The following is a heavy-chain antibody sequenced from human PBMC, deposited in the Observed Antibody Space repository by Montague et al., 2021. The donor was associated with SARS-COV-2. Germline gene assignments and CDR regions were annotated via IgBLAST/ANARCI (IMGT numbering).Heavy chain of an antibody. Sequence: SETLSLTCAVHGTSFSGYYWNWIRQPPGKVLEWIGEINHGGSTKYSPSLKSRLTISADTSKNQFSLKLTSVAAADTAVYYCARLRDGVVPSPILGVGPYYSYYYMGVWGRGTTVTVSS. D-gene: IGHD3-10*01. CDR1: GTSFSGYY. J-gene: IGHJ6*03. V-gene: IGHV4-34*01. CDR2: INHGGST. CDR3: ARLRDGVVPSPILGVGPYYSYYYMGV.